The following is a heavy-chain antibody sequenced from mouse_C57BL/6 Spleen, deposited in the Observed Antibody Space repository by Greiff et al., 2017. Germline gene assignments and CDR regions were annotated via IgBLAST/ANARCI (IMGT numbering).Heavy chain of an antibody. D-gene: IGHD1-1*01. Sequence: QVQLQQSGPELVKPGASVKISCKASGYSFTSYYIHWVKQRPGQGLEWIGWIYPGSGNTKYNEKFKGKATLTADTSSSTAYMQLSSLTSEDSAVYYCASLYYGSGLDYWGQGTTLTVSS. CDR3: ASLYYGSGLDY. CDR1: GYSFTSYY. CDR2: IYPGSGNT. J-gene: IGHJ2*01. V-gene: IGHV1-66*01.